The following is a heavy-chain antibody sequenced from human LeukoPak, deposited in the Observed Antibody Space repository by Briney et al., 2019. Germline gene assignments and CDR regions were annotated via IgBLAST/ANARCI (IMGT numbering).Heavy chain of an antibody. Sequence: ASVRVSCKASGYTFTHHGISWVRQAPGQGLEWMGWISCYNGDTMYAQNVQGRVTMTTETSTRTAYIELRSLRSDDTAMYYCARDPSNSSGYHAHFDSWGQGTLVTVSS. V-gene: IGHV1-18*01. D-gene: IGHD3-22*01. CDR2: ISCYNGDT. J-gene: IGHJ4*02. CDR3: ARDPSNSSGYHAHFDS. CDR1: GYTFTHHG.